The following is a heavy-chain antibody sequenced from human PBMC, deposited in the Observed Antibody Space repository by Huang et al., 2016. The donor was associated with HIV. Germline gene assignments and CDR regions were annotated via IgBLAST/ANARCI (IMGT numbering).Heavy chain of an antibody. V-gene: IGHV3-74*01. CDR3: ARAGGFEI. Sequence: EEHLVESGGGLVQPGGSLRLSCEASGFKFSNYWMQGVRQAPGKGLMWVSRIKIDGRTTDYADAVKGRLTISRDNAKNTLYLQMSSLTAEDTAIYYCARAGGFEIWGQGTVVTVSS. D-gene: IGHD2-15*01. CDR2: IKIDGRTT. CDR1: GFKFSNYW. J-gene: IGHJ3*02.